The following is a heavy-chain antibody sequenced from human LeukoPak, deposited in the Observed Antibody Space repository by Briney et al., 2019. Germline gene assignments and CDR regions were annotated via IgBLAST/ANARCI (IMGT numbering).Heavy chain of an antibody. CDR1: GFTFSSYG. Sequence: GGSLRLSCAASGFTFSSYGMHWVRQAPGKGLEWVAVIWYDGSNKYYADSVKGRFTISRDNSKNTLYLQMNSLRAEDTAVYYCARDSSSVYYFDYWGQGTLVTVSS. CDR3: ARDSSSVYYFDY. J-gene: IGHJ4*02. D-gene: IGHD6-19*01. V-gene: IGHV3-33*01. CDR2: IWYDGSNK.